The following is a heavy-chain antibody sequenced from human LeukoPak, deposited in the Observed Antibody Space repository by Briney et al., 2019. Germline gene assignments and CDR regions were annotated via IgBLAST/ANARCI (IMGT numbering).Heavy chain of an antibody. J-gene: IGHJ6*02. V-gene: IGHV4-59*01. Sequence: PSETLSLTCTVSGGSISSYYWSWVRQPPGQGLEWIGYIYDSGSTNYNPSLKSRVTISEDTSKNQLSLKLSSATAADTAVYYCARSGSGSGTFYNSAYYYYGLDVWGQGTTVTVSS. D-gene: IGHD3-10*01. CDR3: ARSGSGSGTFYNSAYYYYGLDV. CDR1: GGSISSYY. CDR2: IYDSGST.